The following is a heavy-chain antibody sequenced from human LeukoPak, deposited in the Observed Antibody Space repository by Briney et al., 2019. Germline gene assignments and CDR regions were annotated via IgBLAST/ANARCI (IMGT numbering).Heavy chain of an antibody. CDR1: GYIFNYW. D-gene: IGHD6-19*01. CDR2: IHPGDSET. Sequence: GESLQISCRGSGYIFNYWIGWVRQMPGKGLEWMGIIHPGDSETRYSPSFEGHVTLSADKSISTAYLQWTSLKASDTAMYYCASLPRGSGFDYWGQGTLVTVSS. CDR3: ASLPRGSGFDY. V-gene: IGHV5-51*01. J-gene: IGHJ4*02.